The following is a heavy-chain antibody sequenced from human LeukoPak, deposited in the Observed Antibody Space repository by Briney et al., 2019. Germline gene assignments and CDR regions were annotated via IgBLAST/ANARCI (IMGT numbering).Heavy chain of an antibody. Sequence: GGSLRLSCAASQFTFSSYAMSWVRQAPGKGLEWVSAISGSGDSTYYADSVKGRFTISRDNSKNTLCLQMNSLRAEDTAVYYCAKDYERITMVRGVYPLLAFDIWGQGTMVTVSS. V-gene: IGHV3-23*01. D-gene: IGHD3-10*01. CDR3: AKDYERITMVRGVYPLLAFDI. CDR2: ISGSGDST. CDR1: QFTFSSYA. J-gene: IGHJ3*02.